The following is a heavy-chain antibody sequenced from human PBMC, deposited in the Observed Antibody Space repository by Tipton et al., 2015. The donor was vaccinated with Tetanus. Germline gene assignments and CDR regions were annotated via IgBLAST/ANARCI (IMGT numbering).Heavy chain of an antibody. V-gene: IGHV5-51*01. CDR3: ARRRSAILSGSYHWYFDL. D-gene: IGHD3-9*01. CDR2: INPADSET. CDR1: GYNFTYYS. Sequence: QLVQSGAEVKKPGESLKISCQGSGYNFTYYSIGWVRQMPGQGLEWMGLINPADSETTYGPAFQGQFTISADKSISTGSLQWSSLRASDTGIYYCARRRSAILSGSYHWYFDLWGRGTLVGVSS. J-gene: IGHJ2*01.